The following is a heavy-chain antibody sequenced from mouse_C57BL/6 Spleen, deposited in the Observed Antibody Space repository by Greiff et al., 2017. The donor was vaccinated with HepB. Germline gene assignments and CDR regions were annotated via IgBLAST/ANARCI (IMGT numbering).Heavy chain of an antibody. V-gene: IGHV5-17*01. D-gene: IGHD2-4*01. CDR1: GFTFSDYG. CDR3: ASSYDYDEEGFDY. CDR2: ISSGSSTI. Sequence: EVMLVESGGGLVKPGGSLKLSCAASGFTFSDYGMHWVRQAPEKGLEWVAYISSGSSTIYYADTVKGRFTISRDNAKNTLFLQMTSLRSEDTAMYYCASSYDYDEEGFDYWGQGTTLTVSS. J-gene: IGHJ2*01.